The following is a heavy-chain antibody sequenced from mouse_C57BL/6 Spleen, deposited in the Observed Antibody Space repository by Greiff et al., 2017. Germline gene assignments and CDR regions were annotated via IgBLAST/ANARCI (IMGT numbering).Heavy chain of an antibody. Sequence: QVQLQQSGAELVKPGASVKISCKASGYAFSSYWMNWVKQRPGKGLEWIGQIYPGDGDTNYNGKFKGKATLTADKSSSTAYMQLSSLTSEDSAVYFCARENYYGSSYSQGDYFDYWGQGTTLTVSS. CDR3: ARENYYGSSYSQGDYFDY. D-gene: IGHD1-1*01. CDR2: IYPGDGDT. J-gene: IGHJ2*01. CDR1: GYAFSSYW. V-gene: IGHV1-80*01.